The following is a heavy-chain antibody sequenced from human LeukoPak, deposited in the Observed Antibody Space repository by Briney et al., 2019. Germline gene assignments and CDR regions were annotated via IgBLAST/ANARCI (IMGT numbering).Heavy chain of an antibody. CDR2: ITGSGGST. D-gene: IGHD3-10*02. J-gene: IGHJ4*02. CDR3: ASSTCSGTARSFDY. CDR1: GFTFSSYA. V-gene: IGHV3-23*01. Sequence: PGGSLRLSCAASGFTFSSYAMSWVRQAPGKGLEWVSAITGSGGSTYYADSVKGRFTISRDNSKNTLYLQMNNLRAEDTAVYYCASSTCSGTARSFDYWGQGTLVTVSS.